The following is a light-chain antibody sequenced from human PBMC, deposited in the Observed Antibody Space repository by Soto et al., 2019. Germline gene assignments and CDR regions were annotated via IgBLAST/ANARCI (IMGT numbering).Light chain of an antibody. CDR3: QQSYSTPRT. CDR2: AAS. CDR1: HDITSF. Sequence: DIQMTQSPSSLSASVGDRVTITCQASHDITSFLNWYQHKPGRAPKLLIYAASSLQSGVPSRFSGSGSGTDFTLTISSLQPEDFATYYCQQSYSTPRTFGQGTKVEIK. V-gene: IGKV1-39*01. J-gene: IGKJ1*01.